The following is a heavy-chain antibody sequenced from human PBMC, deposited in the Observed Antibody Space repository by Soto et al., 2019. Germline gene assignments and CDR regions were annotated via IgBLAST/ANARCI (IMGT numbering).Heavy chain of an antibody. D-gene: IGHD6-13*01. Sequence: SETLSLTCTVSGGSISSNYWTWIPQPPGKGLEWIGYVYNSGSTNYNPSLKSRVTISGDTSKSQFSLKVNSMTAADTAVYYCARYRREAVAGYTLDNWGQGILVTGSS. J-gene: IGHJ4*02. CDR3: ARYRREAVAGYTLDN. CDR2: VYNSGST. CDR1: GGSISSNY. V-gene: IGHV4-59*01.